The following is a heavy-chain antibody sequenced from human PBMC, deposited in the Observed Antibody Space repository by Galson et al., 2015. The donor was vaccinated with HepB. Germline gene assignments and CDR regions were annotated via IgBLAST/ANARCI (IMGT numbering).Heavy chain of an antibody. Sequence: SLRLSCAASGFTFGDYAMSWFRQAPGKGLEWVGFIRSKAYGGTTEYAASVKGRFTISRDDSKSIAYLQMNSLKTEDTAVYYCTRSYPRDYYGSGSYYNDPVPFDYWGQGTLVTVSS. CDR3: TRSYPRDYYGSGSYYNDPVPFDY. CDR2: IRSKAYGGTT. D-gene: IGHD3-10*01. V-gene: IGHV3-49*03. J-gene: IGHJ4*02. CDR1: GFTFGDYA.